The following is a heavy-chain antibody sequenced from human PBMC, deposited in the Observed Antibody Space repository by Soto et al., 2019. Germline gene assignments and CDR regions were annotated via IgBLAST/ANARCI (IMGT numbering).Heavy chain of an antibody. CDR1: GGSSSSYD. D-gene: IGHD5-12*01. J-gene: IGHJ5*02. CDR2: IYYSGST. CDR3: ARDIRSVATMGPYNWFDP. Sequence: SETLSVTCTVSGGSSSSYDWSCILQPPGKGLEWIAYIYYSGSTNYNPSIKSRVTISVDTSKNQFSLKLSSVTAADTAVYYCARDIRSVATMGPYNWFDPWGKGTLVTVSS. V-gene: IGHV4-59*01.